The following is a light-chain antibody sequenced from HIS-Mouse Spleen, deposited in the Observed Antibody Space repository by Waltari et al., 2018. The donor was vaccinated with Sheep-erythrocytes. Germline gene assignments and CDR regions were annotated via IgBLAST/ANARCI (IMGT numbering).Light chain of an antibody. CDR1: QSVSSY. CDR3: QQRSNWYT. CDR2: DAS. Sequence: IVLTQSPATLSLSPGERATLSCRASQSVSSYLAWYQQKPGQAPRLLIYDASNRATGIPARFSGSRSGTDFTLTISSLEPEDFAVYYCQQRSNWYTFGQGTKLEIK. J-gene: IGKJ2*01. V-gene: IGKV3-11*01.